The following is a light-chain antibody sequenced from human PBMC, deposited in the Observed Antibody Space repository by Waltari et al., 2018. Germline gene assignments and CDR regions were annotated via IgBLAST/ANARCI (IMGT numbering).Light chain of an antibody. CDR3: SVWDDSLNGQV. CDR2: YDD. Sequence: QSVLTQPPSVAEAPRQRVTIPCSGSTSHIANNAVTWYQQLPGKAPKLLIYYDDLLPSGVSDRFSASKSGTSASLAISGLQSEDEADYYCSVWDDSLNGQVFGGGTKLTVL. V-gene: IGLV1-36*01. J-gene: IGLJ2*01. CDR1: TSHIANNA.